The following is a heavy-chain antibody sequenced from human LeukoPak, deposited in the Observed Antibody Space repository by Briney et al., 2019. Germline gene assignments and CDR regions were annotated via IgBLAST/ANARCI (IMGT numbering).Heavy chain of an antibody. V-gene: IGHV3-30*03. CDR3: ARVPRQYYYDSSGYYVDY. D-gene: IGHD3-22*01. Sequence: GGSLRLSCAASGFTFSSYGMLWVRQAPGKGLEWVAVISYDGSNKYYADSVKGRFTISRDNSKNTLYLQMNSLRAEDTAVYYCARVPRQYYYDSSGYYVDYWGQGTLVTVSS. J-gene: IGHJ4*02. CDR2: ISYDGSNK. CDR1: GFTFSSYG.